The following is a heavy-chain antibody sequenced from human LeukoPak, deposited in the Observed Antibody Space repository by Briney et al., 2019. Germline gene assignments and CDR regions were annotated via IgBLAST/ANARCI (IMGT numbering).Heavy chain of an antibody. D-gene: IGHD6-19*01. V-gene: IGHV4-39*07. CDR2: IYYSGST. Sequence: SETLSLTCTVSGGSIRSSSYYWGWIRQPPGKGLEWIGSIYYSGSTYYNPPLKSRVTISVDTSKNQFSLKLSSVTAADTAVYYCARDQRAYSSGWLDAFDIWGQGTMVTVSS. CDR3: ARDQRAYSSGWLDAFDI. CDR1: GGSIRSSSYY. J-gene: IGHJ3*02.